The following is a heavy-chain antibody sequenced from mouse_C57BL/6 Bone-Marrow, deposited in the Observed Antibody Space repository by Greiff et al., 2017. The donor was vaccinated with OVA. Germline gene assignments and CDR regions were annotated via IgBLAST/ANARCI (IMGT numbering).Heavy chain of an antibody. J-gene: IGHJ3*01. CDR1: GYTFTSYW. CDR3: ANYYGSSRAWFAY. D-gene: IGHD1-1*01. V-gene: IGHV1-59*01. Sequence: VQLQQPGAELARPGTSVKLSCKASGYTFTSYWMHWVKQRPGPGLEWIGVIDPSDSYTNYNQKVKGKATLTVDTSSSTAYMQLSSLTSEDSAVYYCANYYGSSRAWFAYWGQGTLVTVSA. CDR2: IDPSDSYT.